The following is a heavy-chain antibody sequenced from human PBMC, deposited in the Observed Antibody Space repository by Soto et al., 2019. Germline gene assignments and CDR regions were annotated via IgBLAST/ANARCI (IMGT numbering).Heavy chain of an antibody. CDR2: ISRRGVV. CDR3: VRVPDFLDY. V-gene: IGHV3-48*01. J-gene: IGHJ4*02. CDR1: GFTFSSYS. Sequence: DVQLVESGGGVVQPGGSLRLSCAASGFTFSSYSMNWIRRAPGKGLEWVAYISRRGVVHYAGSVEGRFTISRDNAKNSLYLQMNSLTVEDTAFYYCVRVPDFLDYWGQGTLVTVSS.